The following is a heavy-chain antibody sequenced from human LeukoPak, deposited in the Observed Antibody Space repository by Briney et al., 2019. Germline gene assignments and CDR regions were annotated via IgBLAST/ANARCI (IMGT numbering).Heavy chain of an antibody. J-gene: IGHJ3*02. D-gene: IGHD1-26*01. CDR3: AKASSGSYYDAFDI. V-gene: IGHV3-23*01. Sequence: PGGTLRLSCAASGFTFSSYGMSWVRQAPGKGLEWVSAISSSGGSTYYADSVKGRFTISRDNSKNTLYLQMNSLRAEDTAVYYCAKASSGSYYDAFDIWGQGTMVTVSS. CDR2: ISSSGGST. CDR1: GFTFSSYG.